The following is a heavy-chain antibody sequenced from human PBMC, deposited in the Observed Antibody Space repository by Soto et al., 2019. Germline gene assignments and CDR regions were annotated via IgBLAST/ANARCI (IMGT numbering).Heavy chain of an antibody. CDR1: GGSISSSSYY. D-gene: IGHD6-13*01. Sequence: NPSETLSLTCTVSGGSISSSSYYWGWIRQPPGKGLEWIGSIYYSGSTYYNPSLKSRVTISVDTSKNQFSLKLSSVTAADTAVYYCAREYGYSSSWYVSYYFDYWGQGTLVTVSS. V-gene: IGHV4-39*02. CDR2: IYYSGST. J-gene: IGHJ4*02. CDR3: AREYGYSSSWYVSYYFDY.